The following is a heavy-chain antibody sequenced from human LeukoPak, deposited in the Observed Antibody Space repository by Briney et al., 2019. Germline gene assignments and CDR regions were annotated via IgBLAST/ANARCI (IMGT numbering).Heavy chain of an antibody. CDR2: IRYDGSNK. V-gene: IGHV3-30*02. Sequence: GGSLRLSCAASGFTFSSYGMHWVRQAPGKGLEWVAFIRYDGSNKYYADSVKGRFTISRDNSKNTLYLQMNSLRAEDTAVYYCAKSSMAARKEDWFDPWGQGTLVTVSS. CDR3: AKSSMAARKEDWFDP. J-gene: IGHJ5*02. D-gene: IGHD6-6*01. CDR1: GFTFSSYG.